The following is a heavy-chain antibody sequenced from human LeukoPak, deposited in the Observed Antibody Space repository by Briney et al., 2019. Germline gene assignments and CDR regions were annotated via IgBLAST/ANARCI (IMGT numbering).Heavy chain of an antibody. Sequence: GGSLRLSCAASGFTFDDYGMSWVRQAPGKGLEWVSGIYWNGGSTGYADSVKGRFSISRDNAKNSLYLQMNSLRAGDTASYYCARERTYYYDSNPDYFDYWGQGTLVTVSS. J-gene: IGHJ4*02. CDR3: ARERTYYYDSNPDYFDY. CDR2: IYWNGGST. V-gene: IGHV3-20*04. CDR1: GFTFDDYG. D-gene: IGHD3-22*01.